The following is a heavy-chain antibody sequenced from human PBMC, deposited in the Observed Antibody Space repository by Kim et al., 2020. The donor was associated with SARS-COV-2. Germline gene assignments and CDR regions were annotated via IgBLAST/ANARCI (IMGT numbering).Heavy chain of an antibody. Sequence: YSPSLKSRATISVDTSKSQVSLKLSSVTAADTAVYYCARNNDLQSDAFDIWGQGTTVTVSS. V-gene: IGHV4-39*01. J-gene: IGHJ3*02. D-gene: IGHD1-1*01. CDR3: ARNNDLQSDAFDI.